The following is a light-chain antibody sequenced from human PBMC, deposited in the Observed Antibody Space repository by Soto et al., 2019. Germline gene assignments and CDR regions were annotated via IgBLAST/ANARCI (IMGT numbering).Light chain of an antibody. V-gene: IGLV2-8*01. CDR2: EVT. CDR3: ASYAGSNMAM. CDR1: SSDVGGYDF. Sequence: QSALTQPPSAFGSPGQSVTISCTGSSSDVGGYDFVSWYQQHPGKAPRLMIFEVTKRPSGVPDRFSGSKSGNTASLTVSGLQAEDEAVYYCASYAGSNMAMFGGGTKLTVL. J-gene: IGLJ3*02.